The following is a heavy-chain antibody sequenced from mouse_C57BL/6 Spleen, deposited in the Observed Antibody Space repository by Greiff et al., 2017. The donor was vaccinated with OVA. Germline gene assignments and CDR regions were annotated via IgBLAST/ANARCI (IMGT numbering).Heavy chain of an antibody. CDR3: VRERPYYDYDGDYFDY. J-gene: IGHJ2*01. CDR2: IRSKSSNYAT. V-gene: IGHV10-3*01. D-gene: IGHD2-4*01. Sequence: EVKVVESGGGLVQPKGSLKLSCAASGFTFNTYAMHWVRQAPGKGLEWVARIRSKSSNYATYYADSVKDRFTISRDDSQSMLYLQMNNLKTEDTAMYYCVRERPYYDYDGDYFDYWGQGTTLTVSS. CDR1: GFTFNTYA.